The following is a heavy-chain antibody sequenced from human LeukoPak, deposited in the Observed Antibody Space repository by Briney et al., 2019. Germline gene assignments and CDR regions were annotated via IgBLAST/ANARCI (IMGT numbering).Heavy chain of an antibody. CDR1: GYTFTSYG. V-gene: IGHV1-18*01. CDR3: ARSSGYYSSLFYMHV. D-gene: IGHD3-22*01. CDR2: ISAYNGNT. Sequence: GSVKVSCKASGYTFTSYGISWVRQAPGQGLEWMGWISAYNGNTNYAQKLQGRVTMTTDTSTSTAYMELRSLRSDDTAVYYCARSSGYYSSLFYMHVWGKGTTVTVSS. J-gene: IGHJ6*03.